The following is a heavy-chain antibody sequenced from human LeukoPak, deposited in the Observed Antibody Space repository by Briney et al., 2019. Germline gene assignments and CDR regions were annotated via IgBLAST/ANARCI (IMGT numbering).Heavy chain of an antibody. Sequence: GGSLRLSCAASGFTVSSNYMNWVRQAPGKGLEWVSVIYGGGNIYYADSVKGRFTISRDNSKNTLYLQMNSLRAEDTAVYYCAKDGGLWVSAHWGDSWGRGTLVTVSS. J-gene: IGHJ4*02. CDR2: IYGGGNI. CDR3: AKDGGLWVSAHWGDS. D-gene: IGHD7-27*01. CDR1: GFTVSSNY. V-gene: IGHV3-53*01.